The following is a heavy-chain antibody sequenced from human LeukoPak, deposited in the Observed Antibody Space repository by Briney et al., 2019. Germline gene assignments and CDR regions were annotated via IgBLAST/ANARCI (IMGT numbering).Heavy chain of an antibody. V-gene: IGHV5-51*01. J-gene: IGHJ4*02. D-gene: IGHD2-15*01. Sequence: GESLKISCKGSGYIFTSYWIGWVRQMPGKGLEWMGIIYPGNSNTRYSPSFQGQVTISADKSINTAYLQWGSLKASDTAIYYCVRQSGGTVITIIDYWGQGTLVTVPS. CDR2: IYPGNSNT. CDR1: GYIFTSYW. CDR3: VRQSGGTVITIIDY.